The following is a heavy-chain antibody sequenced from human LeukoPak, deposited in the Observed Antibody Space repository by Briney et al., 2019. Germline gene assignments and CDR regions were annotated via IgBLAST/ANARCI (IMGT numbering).Heavy chain of an antibody. V-gene: IGHV4-59*11. CDR3: ARGGGDDFWSGYYPDY. Sequence: SETLSLTYTVSGGSISSHYWSWIRQPPGKGLEWIGYIYYSGSTNYNPSLKSRVTISVDTSKNQFSLKLSSVTAADTAVYYCARGGGDDFWSGYYPDYWGQGTLVTVSS. CDR1: GGSISSHY. CDR2: IYYSGST. D-gene: IGHD3-3*01. J-gene: IGHJ4*02.